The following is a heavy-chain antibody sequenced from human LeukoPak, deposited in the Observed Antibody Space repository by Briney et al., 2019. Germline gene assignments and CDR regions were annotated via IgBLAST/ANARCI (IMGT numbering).Heavy chain of an antibody. D-gene: IGHD5-18*01. Sequence: SGGSLRLSCAASGFTFSSYAMSWVRQAPGKGLEWVSAISGSGGSTYYADSVKGRFTISRDNSKNTLYLQMNSLRAEDTAVYYCARDWTLDSYGYLGWYFDYWGQGTLVTVSS. J-gene: IGHJ4*02. CDR1: GFTFSSYA. V-gene: IGHV3-23*01. CDR3: ARDWTLDSYGYLGWYFDY. CDR2: ISGSGGST.